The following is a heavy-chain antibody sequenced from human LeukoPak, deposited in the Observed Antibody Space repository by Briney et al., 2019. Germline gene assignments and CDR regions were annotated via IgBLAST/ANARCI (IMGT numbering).Heavy chain of an antibody. CDR1: GLHFGVYN. D-gene: IGHD3-10*01. Sequence: GRSLRLSCTASGLHFGVYNVNWVRQAPGKGLEWVGYIRAKTHDGTADYAASVKGRFTISRDDSKSIAYLQMTGLDSEDTAVYYCTRGQLYPYGPEFDFWGQGTLVTVSS. V-gene: IGHV3-49*04. CDR3: TRGQLYPYGPEFDF. J-gene: IGHJ4*02. CDR2: IRAKTHDGTA.